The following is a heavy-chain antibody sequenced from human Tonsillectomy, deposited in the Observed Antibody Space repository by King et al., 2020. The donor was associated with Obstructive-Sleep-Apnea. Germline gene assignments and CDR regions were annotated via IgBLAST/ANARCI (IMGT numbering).Heavy chain of an antibody. CDR3: ARAHPWSYFDC. J-gene: IGHJ4*02. Sequence: VQLVESGGGVVQPGRSLRLSCAASGFTFSNYALHWVRQAPGKGLEGGAFIPFDGSNNYEEDSVKGRFTISRDNSKNTLYLQMNSLRPDDTAVYYCARAHPWSYFDCWGQGTLVTVSS. CDR1: GFTFSNYA. CDR2: IPFDGSNN. V-gene: IGHV3-30*04.